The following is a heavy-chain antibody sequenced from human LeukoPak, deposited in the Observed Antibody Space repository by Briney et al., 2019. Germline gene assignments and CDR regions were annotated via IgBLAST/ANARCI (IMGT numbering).Heavy chain of an antibody. J-gene: IGHJ3*02. CDR3: AKASDSGDYEFWAFDI. V-gene: IGHV3-30*18. CDR1: GFTFSSYG. D-gene: IGHD4-17*01. CDR2: ISYDGSNK. Sequence: PGRSLRLSCAASGFTFSSYGMHWVRQAPGKGLDWVAVISYDGSNKYYADSVKGRFTISRDNSKNTLYLQMNSLRAEDTAVYYCAKASDSGDYEFWAFDIWGQGTMVTVSS.